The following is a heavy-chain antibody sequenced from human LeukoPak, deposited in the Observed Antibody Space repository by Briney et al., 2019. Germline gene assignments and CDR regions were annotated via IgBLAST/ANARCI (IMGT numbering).Heavy chain of an antibody. V-gene: IGHV3-30*18. CDR3: AKDLYSSGWYRVNYYYYGMDV. D-gene: IGHD6-19*01. CDR2: ISYDGSNK. J-gene: IGHJ6*02. Sequence: GGSLRLSCAASGFTFSSYGMHWVRQAPGKGLEWVAVISYDGSNKYYADSVKGRFTISRDNSKNTLYLQMNGLRAEDTAVYYCAKDLYSSGWYRVNYYYYGMDVWGQGTTVTVSS. CDR1: GFTFSSYG.